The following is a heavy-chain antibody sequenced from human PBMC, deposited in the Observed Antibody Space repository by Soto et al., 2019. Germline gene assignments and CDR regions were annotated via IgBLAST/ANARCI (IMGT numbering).Heavy chain of an antibody. Sequence: PGGSVRLSCVASGFTFSDYGMHWVRQAPGKGLEWVAVIPYDGSNQYYADSVKGRFTISRDNSKNTLYLQMNSLRAEDTAVYYCAKGFTYNYDSSGYYTFNYWGQGTLVTVSS. CDR1: GFTFSDYG. CDR2: IPYDGSNQ. V-gene: IGHV3-30*18. D-gene: IGHD3-22*01. CDR3: AKGFTYNYDSSGYYTFNY. J-gene: IGHJ4*02.